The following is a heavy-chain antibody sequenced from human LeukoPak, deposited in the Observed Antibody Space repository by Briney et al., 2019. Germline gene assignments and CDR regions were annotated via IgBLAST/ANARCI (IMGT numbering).Heavy chain of an antibody. Sequence: GGSLRLSCAASGFTFDDYAMHWVRQAPGKGLEWVSLITWDGDSTYYADSVKGRFTISRDNSKNYLYLQMNSLRAEDTAIYYCAKEYTGTFSPFPSYFDNWGQGTLVTVSS. CDR2: ITWDGDST. CDR3: AKEYTGTFSPFPSYFDN. CDR1: GFTFDDYA. V-gene: IGHV3-43D*03. J-gene: IGHJ4*02. D-gene: IGHD1-26*01.